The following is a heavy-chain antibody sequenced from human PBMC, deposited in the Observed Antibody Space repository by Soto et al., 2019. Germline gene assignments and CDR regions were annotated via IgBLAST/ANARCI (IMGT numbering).Heavy chain of an antibody. V-gene: IGHV3-23*01. Sequence: VWSMRLSCAASGFTFSNYAMSWVRQAPGKGLEWVSGISGNGGSAYYADSVKGRFTISRDNSKNTQYLQMNSLRAEDTAGYYCAVMMDDDFWSGKGTLDSWGKGSRVTVYS. CDR1: GFTFSNYA. J-gene: IGHJ4*02. CDR3: AVMMDDDFWSGKGTLDS. CDR2: ISGNGGSA. D-gene: IGHD3-3*01.